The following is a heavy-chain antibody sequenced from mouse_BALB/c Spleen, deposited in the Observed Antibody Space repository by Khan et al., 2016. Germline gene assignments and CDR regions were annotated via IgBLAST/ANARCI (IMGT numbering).Heavy chain of an antibody. V-gene: IGHV3-2*02. CDR1: GYSITSDYA. J-gene: IGHJ4*01. CDR2: ISHSGST. CDR3: AGSDYPDAMDD. D-gene: IGHD2-13*01. Sequence: EVQLQESGPGLVKPSQSLSLTCTVTGYSITSDYAWNWIRQFPGNKLEWMGYISHSGSTSYNPSLKSRIFITRDTSKNQFFLQLNSVTTEDTATXYCAGSDYPDAMDDGGQGTAVTAAS.